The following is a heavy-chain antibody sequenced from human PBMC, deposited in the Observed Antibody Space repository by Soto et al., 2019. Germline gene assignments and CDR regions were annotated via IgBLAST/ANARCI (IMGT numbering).Heavy chain of an antibody. J-gene: IGHJ1*01. CDR1: GYTFTSYA. CDR3: ARAWAGYCSGGSCSPKYFQH. Sequence: ASVKVSCKASGYTFTSYAMHWGRQAPGQRLEWMGWINAGNGNTKYSQKFQGRVTITRDTSASTAYMELSSLRSEDTAVYYCARAWAGYCSGGSCSPKYFQHWGQGTLVTVSS. CDR2: INAGNGNT. D-gene: IGHD2-15*01. V-gene: IGHV1-3*01.